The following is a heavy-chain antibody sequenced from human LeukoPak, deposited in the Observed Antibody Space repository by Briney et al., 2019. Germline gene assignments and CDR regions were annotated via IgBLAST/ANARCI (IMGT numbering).Heavy chain of an antibody. D-gene: IGHD6-19*01. Sequence: ASVKVSCKASGYTFTSYDINWVRQATGQGLEWMGWMNPNSGNTGYAQKFQGWVTMTRDTSISTAYMELSRLRSDDTAVYYCAREALSSGWTRPYYFDYWGQGTLVTVSS. CDR3: AREALSSGWTRPYYFDY. J-gene: IGHJ4*02. V-gene: IGHV1-8*01. CDR1: GYTFTSYD. CDR2: MNPNSGNT.